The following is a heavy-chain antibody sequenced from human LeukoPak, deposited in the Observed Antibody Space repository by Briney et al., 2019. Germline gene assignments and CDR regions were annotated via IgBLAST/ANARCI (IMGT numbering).Heavy chain of an antibody. V-gene: IGHV1-8*02. CDR2: MNPNSGDT. CDR1: GYTFTGYY. Sequence: ASVKVSCKASGYTFTGYYMHWVRQAPGQGLEWMGWMNPNSGDTGYAQKFQGRVIITRNTSMSTAYMELNILTSEDTAVYYCASGDRFDFDHWGQGTQVTVSS. J-gene: IGHJ4*02. D-gene: IGHD3-10*01. CDR3: ASGDRFDFDH.